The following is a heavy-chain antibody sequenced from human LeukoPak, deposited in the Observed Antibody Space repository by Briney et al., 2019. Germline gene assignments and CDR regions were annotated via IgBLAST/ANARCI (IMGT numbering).Heavy chain of an antibody. CDR3: SRGPRFDP. CDR1: GCSFNIYE. V-gene: IGHV1-8*01. CDR2: VNPNSGDT. J-gene: IGHJ5*02. Sequence: ASVKVSCKTSGCSFNIYEINWVRQATGQGLEWMGWVNPNSGDTDYAQKFQGRLTMTRNTSISTAYMELSGLRLEDTAVYYCSRGPRFDPWGQGTQVTVSS.